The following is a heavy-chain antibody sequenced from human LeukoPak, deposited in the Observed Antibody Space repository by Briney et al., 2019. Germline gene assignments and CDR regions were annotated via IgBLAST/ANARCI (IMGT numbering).Heavy chain of an antibody. CDR3: AKPVSSYEFQH. V-gene: IGHV3-23*01. J-gene: IGHJ1*01. D-gene: IGHD3-16*01. Sequence: GGSLRLSCAASGFTFSSYAMSWVRQAPGKGRDWGSAISGSGGTPYYADSAKGRFTISREQSKNTLYLQMTSLRAEDTAVYYCAKPVSSYEFQHWGQGTLVTVSS. CDR2: ISGSGGTP. CDR1: GFTFSSYA.